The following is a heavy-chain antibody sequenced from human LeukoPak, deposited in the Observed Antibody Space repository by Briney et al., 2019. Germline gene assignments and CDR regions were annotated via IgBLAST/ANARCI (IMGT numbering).Heavy chain of an antibody. CDR3: ARDDSGYPDGYYYMDA. J-gene: IGHJ6*03. V-gene: IGHV1-69*05. Sequence: SVKVSCKASGGTFSSYAISWVRQAPGKGLEWMGGIIPIFGTANYAQKFQGRVTITTDESTSTAYMELCSLRSEDTAVYYCARDDSGYPDGYYYMDAWGKGNTVTVSS. CDR1: GGTFSSYA. D-gene: IGHD3-22*01. CDR2: IIPIFGTA.